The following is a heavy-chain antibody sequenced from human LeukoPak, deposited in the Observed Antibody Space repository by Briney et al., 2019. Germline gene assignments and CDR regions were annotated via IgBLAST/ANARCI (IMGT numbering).Heavy chain of an antibody. J-gene: IGHJ4*01. Sequence: GESLMLCGMGSGYTFTNFGLGWVRQMPGKGLEWMGLSNPDDSDTRYSPSFQGQITFSADKSITTAYLRWSSLKASDTAMYYCARYDDSGAKYFSVWGQGTLVTVSS. CDR3: ARYDDSGAKYFSV. CDR1: GYTFTNFG. CDR2: SNPDDSDT. D-gene: IGHD6-25*01. V-gene: IGHV5-51*01.